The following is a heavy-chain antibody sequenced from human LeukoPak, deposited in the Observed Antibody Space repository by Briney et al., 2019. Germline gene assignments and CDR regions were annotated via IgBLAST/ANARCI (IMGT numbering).Heavy chain of an antibody. V-gene: IGHV3-15*01. J-gene: IGHJ1*01. Sequence: GGSLRLSCADSGFNFNDAWMDWVRQVPGKGLEWVGHIKSKVYSATADYAAPVMGRFTLSRDESKSTLYLQKNSPKSGETALYYWSALGFGGFSACENWGRGTLVSVSS. CDR3: SALGFGGFSACEN. CDR1: GFNFNDAW. D-gene: IGHD3-10*01. CDR2: IKSKVYSATA.